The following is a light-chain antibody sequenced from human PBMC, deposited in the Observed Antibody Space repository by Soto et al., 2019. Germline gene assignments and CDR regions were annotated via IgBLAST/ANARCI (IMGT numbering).Light chain of an antibody. J-gene: IGLJ2*01. V-gene: IGLV3-21*04. Sequence: SYELTQPPSVSVAPGKTARITCGGTNIGSKSVHWYQQKPGQAPVLVIYYDSDRPSGIPERFSGSNSENTASLTISRVEAGDEDDYYCQVWDSSSGRDVVFGRGTRLP. CDR3: QVWDSSSGRDVV. CDR1: NIGSKS. CDR2: YDS.